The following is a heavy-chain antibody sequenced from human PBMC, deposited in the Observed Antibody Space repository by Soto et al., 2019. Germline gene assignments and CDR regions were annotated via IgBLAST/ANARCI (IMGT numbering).Heavy chain of an antibody. Sequence: EVQLVQSGAEVKKPGESLKISCKGSGYSFTSYWIGWVRQMPGKGLEWMGIIYPGDSDTRYSPSFQGQVTISADKSISTAYMPWSSLKASDTAMYYCARHLTGYCSGGSCYSGECDYWGQGTLVTVSS. CDR3: ARHLTGYCSGGSCYSGECDY. CDR2: IYPGDSDT. D-gene: IGHD2-15*01. V-gene: IGHV5-51*01. J-gene: IGHJ4*02. CDR1: GYSFTSYW.